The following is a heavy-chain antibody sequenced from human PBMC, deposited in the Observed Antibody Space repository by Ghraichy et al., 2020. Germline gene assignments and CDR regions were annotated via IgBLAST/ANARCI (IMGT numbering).Heavy chain of an antibody. Sequence: SETLSLTCAVSGGSISSSNWWSWVRQPPGKGLEWIGEIYHSGSTNYNPSLKSRVTISVDKSKNQFSLKLSSVTAADTAVYYCASQQQLVRGNWFDPWGQGTLVTVSS. CDR3: ASQQQLVRGNWFDP. D-gene: IGHD6-13*01. CDR2: IYHSGST. V-gene: IGHV4-4*02. J-gene: IGHJ5*02. CDR1: GGSISSSNW.